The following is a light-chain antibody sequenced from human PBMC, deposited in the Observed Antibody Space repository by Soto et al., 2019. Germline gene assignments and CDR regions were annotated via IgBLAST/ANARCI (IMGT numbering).Light chain of an antibody. CDR1: QSINSF. V-gene: IGKV3-11*01. CDR2: DVS. CDR3: QLRA. J-gene: IGKJ2*01. Sequence: EIVLTQSPATLSLSPGERATLSCRASQSINSFLAWYQQKPSQAPRLLIYDVSNRAAGVPARFSGSGSGTDFTLTISNLDPEDFAVYYCQLRAFGQGTKLEIK.